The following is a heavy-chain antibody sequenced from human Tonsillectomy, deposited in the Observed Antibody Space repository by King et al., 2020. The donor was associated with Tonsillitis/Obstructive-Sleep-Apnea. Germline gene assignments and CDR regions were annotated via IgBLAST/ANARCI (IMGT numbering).Heavy chain of an antibody. CDR2: IRSKPYGGTI. D-gene: IGHD3-22*01. CDR1: GFTFGDYA. J-gene: IGHJ6*02. CDR3: TREPMIAPYGMDV. Sequence: VQLVESGGGLVQPGRSLKLSCAVSGFTFGDYALRWVRQAPGKGLEWVSFIRSKPYGGTIEYAASVKGRFTISRDDSKGIAYLQMNSLKTEDTAVYYCTREPMIAPYGMDVSGRGTTVTVSS. V-gene: IGHV3-49*04.